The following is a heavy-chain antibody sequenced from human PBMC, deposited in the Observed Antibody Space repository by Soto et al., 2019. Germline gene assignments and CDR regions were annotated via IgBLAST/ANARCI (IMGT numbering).Heavy chain of an antibody. J-gene: IGHJ4*02. CDR3: ARGLSGDKVDY. Sequence: QVQLQESGPGLVKPSQTLSLTCTVSGGSVSSVDYYWSWIRQVPDKRLEWIGHIYDGGSTYIYPSPPSRVSISLDTSKNQFSLQLNSVSAADTAVYYCARGLSGDKVDYWGQGILVTVSS. D-gene: IGHD7-27*01. CDR1: GGSVSSVDYY. V-gene: IGHV4-30-4*08. CDR2: IYDGGST.